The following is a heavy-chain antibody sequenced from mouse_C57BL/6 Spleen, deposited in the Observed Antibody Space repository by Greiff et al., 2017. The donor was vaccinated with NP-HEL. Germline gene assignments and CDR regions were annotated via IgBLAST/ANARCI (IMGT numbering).Heavy chain of an antibody. D-gene: IGHD1-1*01. Sequence: VQLQQPGAELVKPGASVKMSCKASGYTFTSYWITWVKQRPGQGLEWIGDIYPGSGSTNYNEKFKSKATLTVDTSSSTAYMQLSSLTSEDSAVYYCAREGDYYGSPWFAYWGQGTLVTVSA. V-gene: IGHV1-55*01. CDR2: IYPGSGST. CDR3: AREGDYYGSPWFAY. J-gene: IGHJ3*01. CDR1: GYTFTSYW.